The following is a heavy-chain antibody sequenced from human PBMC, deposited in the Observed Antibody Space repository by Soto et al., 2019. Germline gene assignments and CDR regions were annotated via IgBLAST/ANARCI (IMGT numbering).Heavy chain of an antibody. CDR2: IYYSGST. J-gene: IGHJ1*01. CDR1: GGSISSYY. D-gene: IGHD6-13*01. V-gene: IGHV4-59*08. Sequence: SETLSLSCTVSGGSISSYYWSWIRQPPGKGLEWIGYIYYSGSTNYNPSLKSRVTISVDTSKNQFSLKLSSVTAADTAVYYCASTVPRYGIAAAGTTEYFPHWGQGTLVTVSS. CDR3: ASTVPRYGIAAAGTTEYFPH.